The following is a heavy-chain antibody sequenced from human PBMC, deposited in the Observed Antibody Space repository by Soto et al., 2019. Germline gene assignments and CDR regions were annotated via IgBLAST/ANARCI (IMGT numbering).Heavy chain of an antibody. V-gene: IGHV1-69*02. CDR2: IIPMLGVR. Sequence: QVQLVQSGAEVKKPGSSVKVSCKDSGGTFSTYSMVWVRQAPGQGLEWMGRIIPMLGVRNYAQRFQDRVTITADKSTATVHMELRSMRSEATALYYCTIGSWSGEVFDIWCQGKMVTVS. CDR1: GGTFSTYS. CDR3: TIGSWSGEVFDI. D-gene: IGHD1-1*01. J-gene: IGHJ3*02.